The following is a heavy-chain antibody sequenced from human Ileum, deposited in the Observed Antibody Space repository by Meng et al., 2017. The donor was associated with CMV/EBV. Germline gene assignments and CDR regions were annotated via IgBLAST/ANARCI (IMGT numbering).Heavy chain of an antibody. CDR2: ITAGSGGRT. Sequence: GESLKISCAASGFIFSSYAMSWVRQAPGKGLEWVSSITAGSGGRTYYADSVKGRFTISRDNSKNTLYLQMNSLRAEDTAVYYCAKDLGGGDIVVVRYYYGMDVWGQGTTVTVSS. J-gene: IGHJ6*02. CDR1: GFIFSSYA. D-gene: IGHD2-2*01. CDR3: AKDLGGGDIVVVRYYYGMDV. V-gene: IGHV3-23*01.